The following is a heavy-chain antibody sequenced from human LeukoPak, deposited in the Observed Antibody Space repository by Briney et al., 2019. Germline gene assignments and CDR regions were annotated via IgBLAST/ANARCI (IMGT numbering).Heavy chain of an antibody. CDR1: GGSFSGYY. V-gene: IGHV4-34*01. CDR2: INHSGST. D-gene: IGHD5-18*01. CDR3: ARGGRGYSYGIFYYYGMDV. Sequence: SETLSLTCAVYGGSFSGYYWSWIRQPPGKGLEWIGEINHSGSTNYNPSLKSRVTISVDTSKNQFSLKLSSVTAADTAVYYCARGGRGYSYGIFYYYGMDVWGQGTTVTVSS. J-gene: IGHJ6*02.